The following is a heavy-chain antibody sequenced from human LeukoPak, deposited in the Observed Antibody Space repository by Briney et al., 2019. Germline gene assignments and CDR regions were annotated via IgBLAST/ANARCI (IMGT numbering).Heavy chain of an antibody. CDR3: ARVDVDGFDY. V-gene: IGHV3-7*04. Sequence: PGGSLRLSCAASGFTFSSSWMTWVRQAPGKGLEWVANIMHNGGEEYYGDSVKGRFTISRDNAKNSLYLQMNSLRAEDTAVYYCARVDVDGFDYWGQGTLVTVSS. J-gene: IGHJ4*02. D-gene: IGHD3/OR15-3a*01. CDR2: IMHNGGEE. CDR1: GFTFSSSW.